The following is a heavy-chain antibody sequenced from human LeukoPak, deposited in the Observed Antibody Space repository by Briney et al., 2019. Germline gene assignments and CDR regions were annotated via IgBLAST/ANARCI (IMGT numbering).Heavy chain of an antibody. D-gene: IGHD3-10*01. J-gene: IGHJ4*02. CDR2: MNPNSGNA. Sequence: ASVKVSCKASGYTFTSYDINWVRQATGQGLEWMGWMNPNSGNAGYAQKFQGRVTMTRNTSISTAYMELSSLRSEDTAVYYCARSMVRGVRGNYYFDYWGQGTLVTVSS. CDR1: GYTFTSYD. V-gene: IGHV1-8*01. CDR3: ARSMVRGVRGNYYFDY.